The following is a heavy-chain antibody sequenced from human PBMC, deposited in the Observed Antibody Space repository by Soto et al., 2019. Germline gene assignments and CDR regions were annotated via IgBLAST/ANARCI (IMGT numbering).Heavy chain of an antibody. V-gene: IGHV4-31*03. CDR2: IYYSGST. Sequence: SETLSLTCTVSGGSISSGGYYWGWIRQHPGKGLEWIGYIYYSGSTYYNPSLKSRVTISVDTSKNQFSLKLSSVTAADTAVYYCASVYCSGGSCYGTGYFQHWGQGTLVTVSS. CDR3: ASVYCSGGSCYGTGYFQH. CDR1: GGSISSGGYY. J-gene: IGHJ1*01. D-gene: IGHD2-15*01.